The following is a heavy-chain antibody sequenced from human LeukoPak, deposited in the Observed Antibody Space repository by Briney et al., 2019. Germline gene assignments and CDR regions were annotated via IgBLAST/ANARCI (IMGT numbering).Heavy chain of an antibody. J-gene: IGHJ6*03. CDR1: GFTFSSYW. D-gene: IGHD2-2*01. Sequence: PGGSLRLSCAASGFTFSSYWMHWVRQAPGKGLVWVSRINSDGSSTSYADSVKGRFTISRDNAKNTLYLQMNSLRAEDTAVYYCARVSVVPAARVWGYYYYYYMDVWGKGTTVTVSS. CDR3: ARVSVVPAARVWGYYYYYYMDV. V-gene: IGHV3-74*01. CDR2: INSDGSST.